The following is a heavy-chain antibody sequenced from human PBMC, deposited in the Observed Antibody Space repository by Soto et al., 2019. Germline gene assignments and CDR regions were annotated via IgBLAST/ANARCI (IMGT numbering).Heavy chain of an antibody. V-gene: IGHV3-30-3*01. J-gene: IGHJ6*02. CDR1: GFTFSSYA. CDR3: ARREWGRITIFGVATYGMDV. CDR2: ISYDGSNK. Sequence: PGGSLRLSCAASGFTFSSYAMHWVRQAPGKGLEWVAVISYDGSNKYYADSVKGRFTISRDNSKNTLYLQMNSLRAEDTAVYYCARREWGRITIFGVATYGMDVWGQGPRSPSP. D-gene: IGHD3-3*01.